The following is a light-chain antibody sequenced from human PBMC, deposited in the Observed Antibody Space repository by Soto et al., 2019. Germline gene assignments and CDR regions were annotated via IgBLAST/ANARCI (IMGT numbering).Light chain of an antibody. CDR1: SSDLGNYNL. J-gene: IGLJ2*01. CDR2: EDT. V-gene: IGLV2-23*01. Sequence: QSALAQPASVSASPGQSITISCTGISSDLGNYNLVSWYQQRPGKAPKLILYEDTKGPSGVSNRFSGSKSGNAASLTISGLQPEDEADYFCCSYAGSSSVVFGGGTKVTV. CDR3: CSYAGSSSVV.